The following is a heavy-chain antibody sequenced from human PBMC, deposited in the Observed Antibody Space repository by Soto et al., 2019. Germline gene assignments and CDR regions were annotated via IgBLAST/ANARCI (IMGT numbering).Heavy chain of an antibody. J-gene: IGHJ4*02. Sequence: QVQLVESGGGVVQPGRSLRLSCAASGFTFSSYGMHRVRQAPGKGLEWVAVISYDGSNKYYADSVKGRFTISRDNSKNTLYLQMNSLRAEDTAVYYCAKARQGWYFDYWGQGTLVTVSS. CDR3: AKARQGWYFDY. D-gene: IGHD6-19*01. CDR2: ISYDGSNK. V-gene: IGHV3-30*18. CDR1: GFTFSSYG.